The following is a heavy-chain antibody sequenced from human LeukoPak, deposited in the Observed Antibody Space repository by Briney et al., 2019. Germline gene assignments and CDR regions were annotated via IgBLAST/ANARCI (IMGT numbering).Heavy chain of an antibody. CDR1: GGSISSGDYY. Sequence: SETLSLTCTVSGGSISSGDYYWSWIRQPPGKGLEWIGYIYYSGSTYYNPSLKSRVTISVDTSKNQFSLKLSSVTAADTAVYYCARDGERSALGWFDPWGQGTLVTVSS. J-gene: IGHJ5*02. CDR3: ARDGERSALGWFDP. D-gene: IGHD4-17*01. CDR2: IYYSGST. V-gene: IGHV4-30-4*01.